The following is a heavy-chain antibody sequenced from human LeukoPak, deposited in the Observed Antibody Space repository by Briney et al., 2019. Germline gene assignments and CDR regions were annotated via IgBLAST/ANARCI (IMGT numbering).Heavy chain of an antibody. CDR3: ARDPELLWFGDRDCGMDV. J-gene: IGHJ6*02. CDR1: GYTFTSYG. D-gene: IGHD3-10*01. V-gene: IGHV1-18*01. Sequence: GASVKVSCKASGYTFTSYGISWVRQAPGQGLEWMGWISAYNGNTNYAQKLQGRVTMTTDTSTSTAYMELRSLRSDDAAVYYCARDPELLWFGDRDCGMDVWGQGTTVTVSS. CDR2: ISAYNGNT.